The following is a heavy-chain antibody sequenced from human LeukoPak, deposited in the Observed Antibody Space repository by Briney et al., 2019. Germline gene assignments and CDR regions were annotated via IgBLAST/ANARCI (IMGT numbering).Heavy chain of an antibody. V-gene: IGHV1-69*13. Sequence: SVNVSCKASGGTFSSYAISWVRQAPGQGLEWMGGIIPIFGTANYAQKFQGRVTITADESTSTAYMELSSLRSEDTAVYYCAKVTIFGVVTSGWFDSWGQGTLVTVSS. CDR2: IIPIFGTA. CDR1: GGTFSSYA. CDR3: AKVTIFGVVTSGWFDS. D-gene: IGHD3-3*01. J-gene: IGHJ5*01.